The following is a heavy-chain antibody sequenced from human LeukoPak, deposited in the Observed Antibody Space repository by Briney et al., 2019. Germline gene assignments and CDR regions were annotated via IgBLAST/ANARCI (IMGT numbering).Heavy chain of an antibody. CDR1: GYSISSGYY. CDR3: ARETRYSSSPGDY. CDR2: IYHSGST. J-gene: IGHJ4*02. V-gene: IGHV4-38-2*02. D-gene: IGHD6-6*01. Sequence: PSETLSLTCSVSGYSISSGYYWGWIRQPPGKGLEWIGSIYHSGSTYYNPSLKSRVTISVDTSKNQFSLKLSSVTAADTAVYYCARETRYSSSPGDYWGQGTLVTVSS.